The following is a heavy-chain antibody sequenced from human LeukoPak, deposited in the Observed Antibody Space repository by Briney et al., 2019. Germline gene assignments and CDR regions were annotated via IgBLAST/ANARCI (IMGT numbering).Heavy chain of an antibody. CDR2: IYTSGST. Sequence: SETLSLTCTVSGGSISSGSYYWSWIRQPAGKGLEWIGRIYTSGSTNYNPSLKSRVTISVDTSKNQFSLKLRSVTAADTAVYYCARDPPGSGSYYDYWGQGTLVTVSS. J-gene: IGHJ4*02. V-gene: IGHV4-61*02. CDR3: ARDPPGSGSYYDY. D-gene: IGHD3-10*01. CDR1: GGSISSGSYY.